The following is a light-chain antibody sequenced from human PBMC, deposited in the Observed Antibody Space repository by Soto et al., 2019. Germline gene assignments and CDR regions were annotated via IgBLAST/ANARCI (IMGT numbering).Light chain of an antibody. Sequence: DIQMTQSPSSLSESVGDRVTITWRSSQSISSYLNWYQQKPGKAPKLLIYAASSLQSGVPSRFSGSGSGTDFTLTISSLQHEAFATYYCQQSYSTPRTFGQGTKVDI. V-gene: IGKV1-39*01. CDR3: QQSYSTPRT. CDR1: QSISSY. J-gene: IGKJ1*01. CDR2: AAS.